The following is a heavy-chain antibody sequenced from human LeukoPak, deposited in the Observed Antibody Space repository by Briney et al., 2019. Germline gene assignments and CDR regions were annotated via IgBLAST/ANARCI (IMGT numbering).Heavy chain of an antibody. CDR3: AAGDIAAAGTVP. J-gene: IGHJ5*01. CDR2: IVVGSGNT. D-gene: IGHD6-13*01. Sequence: TSVKVSCKASGFTFTSSAMQWVRQARGQRLEWIGWIVVGSGNTNYAQKFQERVTITRDMSTSTAYMELSSLRSEYTAVYYCAAGDIAAAGTVPWGQGTLVTVSS. V-gene: IGHV1-58*02. CDR1: GFTFTSSA.